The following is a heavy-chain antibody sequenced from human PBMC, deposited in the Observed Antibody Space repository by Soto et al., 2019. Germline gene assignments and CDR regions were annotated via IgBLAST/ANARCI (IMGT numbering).Heavy chain of an antibody. V-gene: IGHV3-23*01. CDR2: ISGSGGAT. Sequence: PGGSLRLSCAASTFIFTNYAMSWVRQAPGEGLERVSAISGSGGATYYAESVKGRFSISRDNSKNTLYLQLNSLRVEDTAIYYCATISDRGIAAALDFWGQGTLVTVSS. D-gene: IGHD6-13*01. CDR3: ATISDRGIAAALDF. CDR1: TFIFTNYA. J-gene: IGHJ4*02.